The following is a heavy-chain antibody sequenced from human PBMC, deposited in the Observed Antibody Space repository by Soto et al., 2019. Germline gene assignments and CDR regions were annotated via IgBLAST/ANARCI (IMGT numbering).Heavy chain of an antibody. Sequence: QVQLQQWGAGLLKPSETLSLTCAVYGGSFSGYYWSWIRQPPGKGLGWIGEINHSGSTNYNPSLKSRVTISVDTSKNQFSLKLSSVTAADTAVYYCARLRGFWSGYYDFWGQGTLVTVSS. V-gene: IGHV4-34*01. CDR1: GGSFSGYY. D-gene: IGHD3-3*01. CDR2: INHSGST. CDR3: ARLRGFWSGYYDF. J-gene: IGHJ4*02.